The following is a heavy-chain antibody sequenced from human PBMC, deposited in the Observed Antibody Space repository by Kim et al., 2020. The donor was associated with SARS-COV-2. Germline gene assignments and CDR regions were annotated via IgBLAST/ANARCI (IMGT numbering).Heavy chain of an antibody. Sequence: SETLSLTCIVSGGSITNNYWSWIRRPPGKGLEWIGSVSYSGSTNYNPALKSRVMISIDTSKSQFSLNMFSVTAVDTAIYYCARDRGIAVAPYGMDVWGQG. J-gene: IGHJ6*02. D-gene: IGHD6-19*01. CDR2: VSYSGST. CDR1: GGSITNNY. V-gene: IGHV4-59*01. CDR3: ARDRGIAVAPYGMDV.